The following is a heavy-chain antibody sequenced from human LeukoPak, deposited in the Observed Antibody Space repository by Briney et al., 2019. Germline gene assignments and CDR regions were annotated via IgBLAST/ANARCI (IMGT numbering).Heavy chain of an antibody. Sequence: PGGSLRLSRAASGFTFSSYAMSWVRQAPGKGLEWVSAIGGSGVSTYYADSVKGRFTISRDNSKNTLYLQMNSLRAEDTAIYYCAKDVAGVRGVRGGFDYWGQGTLVTVSS. CDR2: IGGSGVST. V-gene: IGHV3-23*01. CDR1: GFTFSSYA. CDR3: AKDVAGVRGVRGGFDY. J-gene: IGHJ4*02. D-gene: IGHD3-10*01.